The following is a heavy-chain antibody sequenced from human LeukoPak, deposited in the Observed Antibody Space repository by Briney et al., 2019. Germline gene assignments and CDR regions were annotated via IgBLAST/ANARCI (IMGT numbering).Heavy chain of an antibody. CDR1: GYTFTGYY. D-gene: IGHD6-6*01. J-gene: IGHJ4*02. V-gene: IGHV1-2*02. CDR2: INPNSGGT. CDR3: ARARYSSSSGFDY. Sequence: ASVKVSCKASGYTFTGYYMHWVRQAPGQGLEWMGWINPNSGGTNYAQKFQGRVTMTRDTSISTAYMELSRLRSDDTALYYCARARYSSSSGFDYWGQGTLVIVSS.